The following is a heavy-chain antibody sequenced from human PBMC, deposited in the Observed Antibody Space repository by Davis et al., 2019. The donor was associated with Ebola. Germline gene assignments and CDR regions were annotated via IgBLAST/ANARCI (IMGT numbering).Heavy chain of an antibody. CDR1: GDSISSSYY. CDR2: IYYSGST. V-gene: IGHV4-59*12. D-gene: IGHD3-16*01. J-gene: IGHJ4*02. Sequence: SETLSLTCTVSGDSISSSYYWSWIRQPPGKGLEWIGYIYYSGSTNYNPSLKSRVTISVDTSKNQFSLKLTSVTAADTAVYYCASFTFGRGGYWGQGTLVNVSS. CDR3: ASFTFGRGGY.